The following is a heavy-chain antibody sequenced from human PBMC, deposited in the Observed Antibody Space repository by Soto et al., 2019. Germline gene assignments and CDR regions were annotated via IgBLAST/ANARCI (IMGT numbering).Heavy chain of an antibody. CDR1: GGSFNGYY. Sequence: LSRPRAVYGGSFNGYYWTWIRQPPGKGPEWIGDINHSGSTNYNPSLKSRVTISVDTSKNQFSLKLRSVTAADMAVFYCARAPDNYYFDSWGQGTLVTVSS. V-gene: IGHV4-34*01. CDR2: INHSGST. D-gene: IGHD1-1*01. J-gene: IGHJ4*02. CDR3: ARAPDNYYFDS.